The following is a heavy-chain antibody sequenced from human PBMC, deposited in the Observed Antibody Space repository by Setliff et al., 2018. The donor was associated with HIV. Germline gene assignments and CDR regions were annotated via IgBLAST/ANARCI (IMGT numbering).Heavy chain of an antibody. V-gene: IGHV1-18*01. CDR1: DYTFTKFA. CDR2: ISAHNGNT. Sequence: ASVKVSCKTSDYTFTKFAISWVRQAPGQGLEWMGWISAHNGNTNYAQRLKGRVTVTTDSSTNTVYLELRSLRSDDTAVYYCARHSDILTGHFDYWGQGTLVTVSS. D-gene: IGHD3-9*01. J-gene: IGHJ4*02. CDR3: ARHSDILTGHFDY.